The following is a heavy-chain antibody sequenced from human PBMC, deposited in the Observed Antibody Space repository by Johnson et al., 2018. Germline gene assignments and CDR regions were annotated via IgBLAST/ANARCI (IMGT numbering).Heavy chain of an antibody. J-gene: IGHJ3*02. CDR1: GFTFDDYA. D-gene: IGHD3-22*01. V-gene: IGHV3-9*01. Sequence: EVQLVESGGGLVQPGRSLRLSCAASGFTFDDYAMHWVRQAPGKGLEWVSGISWNSGSIGYADSVKGRFTISRDNAKNSLYPQMNNLRVEDTAVYHCARVRQGPYYDSSDAFDIWGQGTMVTVSS. CDR2: ISWNSGSI. CDR3: ARVRQGPYYDSSDAFDI.